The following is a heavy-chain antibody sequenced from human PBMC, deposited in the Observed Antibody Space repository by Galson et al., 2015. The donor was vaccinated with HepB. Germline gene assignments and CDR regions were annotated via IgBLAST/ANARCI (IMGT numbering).Heavy chain of an antibody. CDR3: ARGVTTSVGYDYFAMDV. J-gene: IGHJ6*02. V-gene: IGHV3-53*04. CDR1: GFIVSNTY. CDR2: IYSGGTT. D-gene: IGHD3-9*01. Sequence: SLRLSCAVSGFIVSNTYMNWVRQAPGKGLEWVSLIYSGGTTRYADSVLGRFTISRQNSKNTLYLQMNNLRPEDTALYFCARGVTTSVGYDYFAMDVWGQGTTVTVSS.